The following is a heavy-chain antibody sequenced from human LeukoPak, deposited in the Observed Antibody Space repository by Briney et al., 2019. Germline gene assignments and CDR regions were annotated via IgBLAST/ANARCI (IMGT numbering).Heavy chain of an antibody. CDR3: AKDEDRGSYRFDY. CDR1: GFTVSSNY. D-gene: IGHD1-26*01. Sequence: GGSLRLSCAASGFTVSSNYMSWVRQAPGKGLEWVSAISGSGGSTYYADSVKGRFTISRDNSKNTLYLQMNSLRAEDTAVYYCAKDEDRGSYRFDYWGQGTLVTVSS. J-gene: IGHJ4*02. V-gene: IGHV3-23*01. CDR2: ISGSGGST.